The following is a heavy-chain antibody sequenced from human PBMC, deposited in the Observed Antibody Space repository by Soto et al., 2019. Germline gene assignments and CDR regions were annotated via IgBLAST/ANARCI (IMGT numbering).Heavy chain of an antibody. CDR3: ARILMNYDRWEY. CDR2: IYYSGST. V-gene: IGHV4-30-4*01. J-gene: IGHJ4*02. D-gene: IGHD3-16*01. Sequence: PSETLSLTCTVSGASINSGDYYWSWIRQPPGKGLEWIGHIYYSGSTYYNPSLKSRAGISVDSSKSQVSLKLTSVTAADPAVYFCARILMNYDRWEYWGQGAEVTGSS. CDR1: GASINSGDYY.